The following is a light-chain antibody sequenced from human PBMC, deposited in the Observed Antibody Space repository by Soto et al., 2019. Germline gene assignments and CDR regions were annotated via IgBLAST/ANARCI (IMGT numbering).Light chain of an antibody. CDR2: GAS. V-gene: IGKV3-15*01. CDR3: QQYTNWPPNT. CDR1: QRVYSN. J-gene: IGKJ5*01. Sequence: EILMTQSPDTLSVSPGESATLSCRASQRVYSNLAWYQQRPGQAPRLLIYGASTRATGVPARFSGRGSGTEFTLTISSLQSEDFAVYYCQQYTNWPPNTFGHGTRLEIK.